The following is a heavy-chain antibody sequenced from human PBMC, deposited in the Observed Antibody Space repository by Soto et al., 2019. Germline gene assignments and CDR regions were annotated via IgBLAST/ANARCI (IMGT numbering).Heavy chain of an antibody. V-gene: IGHV3-53*01. D-gene: IGHD2-15*01. CDR2: IYSGGST. J-gene: IGHJ6*02. Sequence: GGSLRLSCAASGFTVGSNYMSWVRQAPGKGLEWVSVIYSGGSTYYADSVKGRFTISRDNSKNTLYLQMNSLRAEDTAVYYCARAGRDYYYGMDVWGQGTTVTVS. CDR1: GFTVGSNY. CDR3: ARAGRDYYYGMDV.